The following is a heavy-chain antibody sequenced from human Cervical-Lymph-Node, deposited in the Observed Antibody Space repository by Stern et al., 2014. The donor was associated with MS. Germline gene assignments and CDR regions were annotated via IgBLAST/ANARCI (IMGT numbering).Heavy chain of an antibody. V-gene: IGHV1-2*04. J-gene: IGHJ4*02. CDR2: INPNSGGT. D-gene: IGHD5-24*01. CDR3: ARDGGGGYNYDFDY. CDR1: GYTFTGYY. Sequence: MQLVESGAEVKKPGASVKVSCKASGYTFTGYYMHWVRQAPGQGLEWMGWINPNSGGTNYAQKFQGWVTMTRDTSISTAYMELSRLRSDDTAVYYCARDGGGGYNYDFDYWGQGTLVTVSS.